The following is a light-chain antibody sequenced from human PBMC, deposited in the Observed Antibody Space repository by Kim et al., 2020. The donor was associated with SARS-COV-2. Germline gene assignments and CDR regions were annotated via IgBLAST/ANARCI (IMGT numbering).Light chain of an antibody. CDR3: NSRDSNDYVV. V-gene: IGLV3-19*01. Sequence: VALGQTVRITCQGDSLRTYYATWYQQKPGQAPKVVIYGKDHRPSGVPDRFSGSSSGNTAYLTITGTQAGDEADYYCNSRDSNDYVVFGGGTKVTVL. J-gene: IGLJ2*01. CDR2: GKD. CDR1: SLRTYY.